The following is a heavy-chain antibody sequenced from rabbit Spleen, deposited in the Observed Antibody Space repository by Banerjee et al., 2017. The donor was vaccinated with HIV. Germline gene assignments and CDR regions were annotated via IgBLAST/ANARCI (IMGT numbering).Heavy chain of an antibody. Sequence: QSLEESGGDLVKPGTSLTLTCTASGFSFSSSDYMCWVRQAPGKGLEWISCIAGSSSGSTYSATWAKGRFTISKTSSTTVTLQMTSLTAADTATYFCARDTGTSFSTYGMDLWGQGTLVTVS. J-gene: IGHJ6*01. CDR3: ARDTGTSFSTYGMDL. CDR2: IAGSSSGST. CDR1: GFSFSSSDY. D-gene: IGHD8-1*01. V-gene: IGHV1S40*01.